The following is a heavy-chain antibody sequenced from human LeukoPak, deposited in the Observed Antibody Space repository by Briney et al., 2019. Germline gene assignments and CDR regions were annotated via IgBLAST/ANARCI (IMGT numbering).Heavy chain of an antibody. CDR3: ARDYYDSSGYPFCDY. CDR1: GGSFSGYY. CDR2: IYTSGST. D-gene: IGHD3-22*01. V-gene: IGHV4-59*10. Sequence: PSETLTLTCAVYGGSFSGYYWSWIRQPAGKGLEWIGRIYTSGSTTYNPSLKSRVTMSADTSKNQLSLKLSSVTAADTAVYYCARDYYDSSGYPFCDYWGQGTLVTVSS. J-gene: IGHJ4*02.